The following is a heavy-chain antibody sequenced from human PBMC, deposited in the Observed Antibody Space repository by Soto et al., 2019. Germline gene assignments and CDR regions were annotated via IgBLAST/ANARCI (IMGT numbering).Heavy chain of an antibody. D-gene: IGHD6-19*01. CDR2: IYSIGST. V-gene: IGHV4-59*08. CDR3: ARHVNLPLAGTGFDP. J-gene: IGHJ5*02. Sequence: SETLSLTCTVSGGSLSGYYWSWLRQPPGKGLEWIGYIYSIGSTNYNPSLRSRVTMSIDTSQEQFSLKLSSVTATDTAVYYCARHVNLPLAGTGFDPWGQGTLVTVSS. CDR1: GGSLSGYY.